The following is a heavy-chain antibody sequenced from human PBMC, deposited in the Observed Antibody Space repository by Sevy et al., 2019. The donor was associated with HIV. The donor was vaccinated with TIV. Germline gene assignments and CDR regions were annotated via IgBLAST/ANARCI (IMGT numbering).Heavy chain of an antibody. D-gene: IGHD1-26*01. CDR2: ISGSGSII. Sequence: GGSLRLSCAASGLIFTDYYMTWIRQAPGKGLEWLSYISGSGSIIYYADSVKGRFTISRDNAKNSLYLQMNSLRAEDTAVYYCARDRRGSHYYRMDVWGQGTTVTVSS. CDR1: GLIFTDYY. V-gene: IGHV3-11*04. J-gene: IGHJ6*02. CDR3: ARDRRGSHYYRMDV.